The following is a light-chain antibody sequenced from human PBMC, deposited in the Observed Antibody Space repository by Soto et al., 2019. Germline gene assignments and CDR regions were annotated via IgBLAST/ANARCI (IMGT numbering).Light chain of an antibody. CDR3: QQYGSSGT. J-gene: IGKJ1*01. CDR2: GAS. CDR1: QSVSNNY. Sequence: DIVLTQSPGTLSLSPGERETLSCRASQSVSNNYLAWYTQKPGQAPRLLIYGASNRATGIPDRFSGSGSGTDFTLTISRLEPEDFAVDDCQQYGSSGTFGQGTKVDIK. V-gene: IGKV3-20*01.